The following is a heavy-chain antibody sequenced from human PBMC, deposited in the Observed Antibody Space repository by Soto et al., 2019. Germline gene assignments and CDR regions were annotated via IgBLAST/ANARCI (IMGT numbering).Heavy chain of an antibody. V-gene: IGHV4-59*01. D-gene: IGHD3-10*01. CDR2: IYYTGTT. Sequence: PSGTLSLTCRVSGTSISGYYWTWIRQPPGKGLEWIGYIYYTGTTKYNPSLKSRVTISVDTSKNQFSLRLNSVTAADTAVYYCAREVSSFGSNRFDSWGQGALVPVSS. J-gene: IGHJ4*02. CDR1: GTSISGYY. CDR3: AREVSSFGSNRFDS.